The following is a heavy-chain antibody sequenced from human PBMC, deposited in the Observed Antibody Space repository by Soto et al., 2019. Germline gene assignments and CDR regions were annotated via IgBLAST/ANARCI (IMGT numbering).Heavy chain of an antibody. J-gene: IGHJ6*02. Sequence: EVQLVESGGGLVQPGGSLRLSCAASGFTFSLYSMSWVRQAPGKGLEWVSYISRSSTGIHYADSVKGRFTISRDGATNPMHLQMNSLGDGDTAVYYCARAVTWGLDVWGQGTTVSIS. CDR1: GFTFSLYS. V-gene: IGHV3-48*02. D-gene: IGHD3-10*01. CDR2: ISRSSTGI. CDR3: ARAVTWGLDV.